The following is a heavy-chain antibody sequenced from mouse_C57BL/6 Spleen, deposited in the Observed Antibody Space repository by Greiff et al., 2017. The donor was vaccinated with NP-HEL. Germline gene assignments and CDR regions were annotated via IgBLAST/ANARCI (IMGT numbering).Heavy chain of an antibody. CDR1: GYSITSGYD. J-gene: IGHJ4*01. V-gene: IGHV3-1*01. CDR2: ISYSGST. D-gene: IGHD1-1*01. Sequence: EVQLQQSGPGMVKPSQSLSLTCTVTGYSITSGYDWHWIRHFPGNKLEWMGYISYSGSTNYNPSLKSRISITHDTSKNHFFLKLNSVTTEDTATYYCARGYGGGMDYWGQGTSVTVSS. CDR3: ARGYGGGMDY.